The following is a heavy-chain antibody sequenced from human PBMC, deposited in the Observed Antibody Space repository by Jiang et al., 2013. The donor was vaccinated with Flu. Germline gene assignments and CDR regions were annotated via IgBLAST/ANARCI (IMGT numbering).Heavy chain of an antibody. D-gene: IGHD2-21*02. J-gene: IGHJ5*02. Sequence: PGLLKPSETLSLTCTVSGDSVYSGSYYWSWIRQPPGRGLEWIGHIYFTGRIKYNPSLKSRVTISLDSSKNQFSLKVNSVTAADTAVYYCARAREDCGGDCPLGWFDPWGQGTLVTVSS. V-gene: IGHV4-61*01. CDR1: GDSVYSGSYY. CDR2: IYFTGRI. CDR3: ARAREDCGGDCPLGWFDP.